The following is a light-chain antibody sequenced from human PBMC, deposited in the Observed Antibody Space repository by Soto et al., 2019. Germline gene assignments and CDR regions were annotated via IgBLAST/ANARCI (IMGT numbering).Light chain of an antibody. J-gene: IGKJ4*01. CDR1: ESVSKW. Sequence: DIQMTQSPSFLSASVGDKVTITCRAIESVSKWLAWYQEKPGNPPRPLIYDASTLESGVPSRFSGSGSGTEFTLTISSLQSEDFAVYYCQQYNNWPPLLTFGGGTKVDIK. CDR2: DAS. V-gene: IGKV1-5*01. CDR3: QQYNNWPPLLT.